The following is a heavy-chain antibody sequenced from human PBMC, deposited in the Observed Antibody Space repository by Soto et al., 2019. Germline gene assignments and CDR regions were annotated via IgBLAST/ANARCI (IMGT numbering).Heavy chain of an antibody. J-gene: IGHJ6*02. Sequence: GASVKVSCKASGYTFTGYYMHWVRQAPGQGLEWMGWINPNSGGTNYAQKFQGWVTMTRDTSISTAYMELSRLRSDDTAVYYCARGGDYSNYYYYGMGVWGQGTTVTVSS. CDR2: INPNSGGT. V-gene: IGHV1-2*04. CDR3: ARGGDYSNYYYYGMGV. D-gene: IGHD4-4*01. CDR1: GYTFTGYY.